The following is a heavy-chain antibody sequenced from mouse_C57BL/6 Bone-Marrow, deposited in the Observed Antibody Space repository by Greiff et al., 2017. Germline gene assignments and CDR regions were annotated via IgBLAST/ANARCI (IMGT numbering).Heavy chain of an antibody. Sequence: EVQLVESGPGLVKPSQSLSLTCSVTGYSITSGYYWNWIRQFPGNKLEWMGYISYDGSNNYNPSLKNRISITRDTSKNQFFLKLNSVTTEDTATYYCASLSTMVTFAYWGQGTLVTVSA. V-gene: IGHV3-6*01. J-gene: IGHJ3*01. CDR3: ASLSTMVTFAY. D-gene: IGHD2-2*01. CDR2: ISYDGSN. CDR1: GYSITSGYY.